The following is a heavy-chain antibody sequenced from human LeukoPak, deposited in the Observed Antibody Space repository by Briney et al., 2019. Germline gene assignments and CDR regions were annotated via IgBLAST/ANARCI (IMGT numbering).Heavy chain of an antibody. Sequence: ASVKLSCKASGYMFTDYYLHWVRQAPGQGLEWMGWIKAESGRTNYAQKLQGRVTMTTDTSTSTAYMELRSLRSDDTAVYYCARSGDYGDYDSWGYYFDCWGQGTLVTVSS. CDR1: GYMFTDYY. D-gene: IGHD4-17*01. CDR3: ARSGDYGDYDSWGYYFDC. J-gene: IGHJ4*02. V-gene: IGHV1-18*04. CDR2: IKAESGRT.